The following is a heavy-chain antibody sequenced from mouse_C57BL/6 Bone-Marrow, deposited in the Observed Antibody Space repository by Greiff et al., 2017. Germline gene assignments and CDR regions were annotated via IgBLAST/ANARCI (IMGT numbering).Heavy chain of an antibody. Sequence: QVQLQQSGAELVKPGASVKLSCKASGYTFTSYWMHWVKQRPGQGLEWIGMIHPNSGSTNYNEKFKSKATLTVDKSSSTAYMQLSSLTSEDSAVYYCAGYYYGSSYLDYWGQGTTLTVSS. V-gene: IGHV1-64*01. CDR1: GYTFTSYW. D-gene: IGHD1-1*01. CDR2: IHPNSGST. CDR3: AGYYYGSSYLDY. J-gene: IGHJ2*01.